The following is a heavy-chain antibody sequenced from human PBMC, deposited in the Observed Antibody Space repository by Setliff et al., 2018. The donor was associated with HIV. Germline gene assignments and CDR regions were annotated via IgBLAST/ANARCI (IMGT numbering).Heavy chain of an antibody. CDR3: ARDSWRRANYGDLLTYFDY. V-gene: IGHV4-4*02. CDR2: IYHSGSL. Sequence: SETLSLTCAVSGGSISSSNYWSWVRQAPGKGLGWIGEIYHSGSLNLNPSLRSRVTISVDTSKNQFSLKLSSVTAADTAVYYCARDSWRRANYGDLLTYFDYWGQGTLVTVSS. CDR1: GGSISSSNY. D-gene: IGHD4-17*01. J-gene: IGHJ4*02.